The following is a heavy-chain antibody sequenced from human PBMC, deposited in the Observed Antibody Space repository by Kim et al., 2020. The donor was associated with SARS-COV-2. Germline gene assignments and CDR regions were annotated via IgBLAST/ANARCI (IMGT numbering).Heavy chain of an antibody. CDR2: INPNTGNA. J-gene: IGHJ4*02. CDR1: VYTFTSYD. D-gene: IGHD2-15*01. Sequence: ASVKVSCKASVYTFTSYDINWVRQATGQGLEWVGWINPNTGNAAFAQKFQGRGTMTRSTSISTAYMELNSLTSEDTAVYYCARGAGRTTWYPPDYWGQGT. CDR3: ARGAGRTTWYPPDY. V-gene: IGHV1-8*01.